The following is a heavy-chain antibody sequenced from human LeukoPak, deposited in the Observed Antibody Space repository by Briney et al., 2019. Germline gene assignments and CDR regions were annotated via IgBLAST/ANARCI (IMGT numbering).Heavy chain of an antibody. Sequence: GGSLRLSCAASGFTFSSYWMSWVRQAPGKGLEWVANIKQDGNEKYYVDSVKGRFTISRDNAKNSLYLQMNSLRAEDTAVYYCAREQSIQLWLWDYWGQGTLVTVSS. CDR2: IKQDGNEK. J-gene: IGHJ4*02. D-gene: IGHD5-18*01. CDR1: GFTFSSYW. V-gene: IGHV3-7*01. CDR3: AREQSIQLWLWDY.